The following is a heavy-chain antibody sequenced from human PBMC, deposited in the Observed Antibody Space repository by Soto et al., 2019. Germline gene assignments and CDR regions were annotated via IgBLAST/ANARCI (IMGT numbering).Heavy chain of an antibody. CDR1: GGSISSYY. CDR3: ARDRRYDFWSGYYPTYYYYGMDV. J-gene: IGHJ6*02. D-gene: IGHD3-3*01. Sequence: PSETLSLTCTVSGGSISSYYWSWIRQPAGKGLEWIGRIYTSGSTNYNPSLKSRVTMSVDTSKNQFSLKLSSVTAADTAVYYCARDRRYDFWSGYYPTYYYYGMDVWGQGTTVTVSS. CDR2: IYTSGST. V-gene: IGHV4-4*07.